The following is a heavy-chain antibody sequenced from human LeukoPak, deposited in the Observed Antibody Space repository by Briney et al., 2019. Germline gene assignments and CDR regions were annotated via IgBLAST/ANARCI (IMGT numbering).Heavy chain of an antibody. D-gene: IGHD3-10*01. V-gene: IGHV3-53*01. CDR3: VTGAHYYGS. CDR1: GFSVRNNY. Sequence: GGSLRLSCAASGFSVRNNYMSWVRQAPGKGLEWVSFIYGDGTTYYADSVKGRFTISGDNSENTLYLQMNSLRAEDTAVYYCVTGAHYYGSWGQGTLVTVSS. CDR2: IYGDGTT. J-gene: IGHJ5*02.